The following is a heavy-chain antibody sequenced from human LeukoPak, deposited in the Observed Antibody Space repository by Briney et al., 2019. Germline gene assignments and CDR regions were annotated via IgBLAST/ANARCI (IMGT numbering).Heavy chain of an antibody. CDR2: ISYDGSNK. CDR1: GFTFSSYA. Sequence: GGSLRLSCAASGFTFSSYAMHWVRQAPGKGLEWVAVISYDGSNKYYADSVKGRFTISRDNSKNTLYLQMNSLSAEDTAVYYCAKGPAPYRSGGSCYSPHWYFDLWGRGTLVTVSS. CDR3: AKGPAPYRSGGSCYSPHWYFDL. D-gene: IGHD2-15*01. V-gene: IGHV3-30*04. J-gene: IGHJ2*01.